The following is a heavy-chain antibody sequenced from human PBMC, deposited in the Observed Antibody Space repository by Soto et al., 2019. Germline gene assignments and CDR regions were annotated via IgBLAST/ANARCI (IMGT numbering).Heavy chain of an antibody. CDR2: ISYDGSNK. J-gene: IGHJ6*02. CDR1: GFTFSSYG. D-gene: IGHD6-19*01. V-gene: IGHV3-30*18. Sequence: QVQLVESGGGVVQPGRSLRLSCAASGFTFSSYGMHWVRQAPGKGLEWVAVISYDGSNKYYADSVKGRFTISRDNSKNPLYLQMNSLRAEDTAVYYCAKGDSSGWFDYYYYGMDVWGQGTTVTVSS. CDR3: AKGDSSGWFDYYYYGMDV.